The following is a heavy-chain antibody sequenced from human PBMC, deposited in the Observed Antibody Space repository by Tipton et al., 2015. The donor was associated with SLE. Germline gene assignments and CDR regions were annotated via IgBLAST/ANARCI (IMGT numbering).Heavy chain of an antibody. V-gene: IGHV4-59*08. Sequence: TLSLTCTVSGGSISSYFWSWIRQPPGKGLEWIGYIYYSGSTNYNPSLKSRVTISVDTSKNQFSLKLSSVTAADTAVYYCATTPYYYDSSGPLNDYWGQGTLVTVSS. J-gene: IGHJ4*02. CDR3: ATTPYYYDSSGPLNDY. D-gene: IGHD3-22*01. CDR1: GGSISSYF. CDR2: IYYSGST.